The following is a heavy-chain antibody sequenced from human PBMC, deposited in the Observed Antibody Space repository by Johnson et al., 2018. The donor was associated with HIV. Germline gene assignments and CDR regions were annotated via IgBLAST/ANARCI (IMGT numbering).Heavy chain of an antibody. V-gene: IGHV3-11*04. CDR1: GFTFTDYY. CDR3: ARDNGGDAFDI. D-gene: IGHD4-23*01. J-gene: IGHJ3*02. Sequence: QVQLVESGGSLVKPGGSMRLSCAASGFTFTDYYMTWIRQAPGKGLEWVSHISTSGGGIYYADSVKGRFTISRDNARNSLYLQMNSLRAEDTAVYYCARDNGGDAFDIWGQGTMVTVSS. CDR2: ISTSGGGI.